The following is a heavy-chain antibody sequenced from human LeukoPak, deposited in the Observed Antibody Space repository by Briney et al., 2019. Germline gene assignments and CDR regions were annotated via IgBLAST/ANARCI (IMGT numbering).Heavy chain of an antibody. J-gene: IGHJ4*02. CDR1: GFTFSSYA. D-gene: IGHD5-12*01. CDR3: AREGRVSGYDFDC. V-gene: IGHV3-30*04. Sequence: GGSLRLSCAASGFTFSSYAMHWVRQAPGKGLEWVAVISYDGSNKYYADSVKGRFTISRDNSKNTLYLQVNSLRAEDTAVYYCAREGRVSGYDFDCWGQGTLVTVSS. CDR2: ISYDGSNK.